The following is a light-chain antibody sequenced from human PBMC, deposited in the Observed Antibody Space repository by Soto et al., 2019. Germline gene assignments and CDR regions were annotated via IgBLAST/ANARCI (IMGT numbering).Light chain of an antibody. Sequence: QSVLTQPPSASGSPGQSVTISCTGTSSDVGGYNYVSWYQQHPGKAPKLMIYEVSQRPSGVPDRFSGSKSGNTASLTVSVLQAEDEADYYCSSYAGSNNYVFGTGTKLTVL. CDR3: SSYAGSNNYV. J-gene: IGLJ1*01. CDR2: EVS. V-gene: IGLV2-8*01. CDR1: SSDVGGYNY.